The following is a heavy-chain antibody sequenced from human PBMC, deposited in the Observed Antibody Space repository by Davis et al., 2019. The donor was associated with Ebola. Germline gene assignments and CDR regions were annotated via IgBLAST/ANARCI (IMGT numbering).Heavy chain of an antibody. CDR1: GGSFSGYS. CDR2: ISHSGNT. D-gene: IGHD1-26*01. V-gene: IGHV4-34*01. CDR3: ARPWEA. Sequence: SETLSPTCAIYGGSFSGYSWSWIRQPPGKGLEWIGEISHSGNTNYNLSLKSRVTISVDTSTNQFSLKVTSVTAADTAVYYCARPWEAWGQGTLVTVSS. J-gene: IGHJ5*02.